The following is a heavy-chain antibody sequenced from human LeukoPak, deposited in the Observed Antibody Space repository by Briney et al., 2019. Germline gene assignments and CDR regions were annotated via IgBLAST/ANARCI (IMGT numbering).Heavy chain of an antibody. D-gene: IGHD5-24*01. CDR3: ARSVRWLQPTRFDY. CDR1: GGSFSGYY. J-gene: IGHJ4*02. V-gene: IGHV4-34*01. Sequence: SETLSLTCAVYGGSFSGYYWSWIRQPPGKGLEWIGEINHSGSTNYNPSLKSRVTISVDTSKNQFSLKLSSVTAADTAVYYRARSVRWLQPTRFDYWGQGTLVTVSS. CDR2: INHSGST.